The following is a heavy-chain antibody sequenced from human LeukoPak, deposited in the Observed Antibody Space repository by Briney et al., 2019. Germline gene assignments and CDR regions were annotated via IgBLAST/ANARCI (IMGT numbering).Heavy chain of an antibody. CDR2: IYHSGST. CDR1: GGSISSGGYS. CDR3: ARGDYDYVWGSYRSNALDI. D-gene: IGHD3-16*02. V-gene: IGHV4-30-2*01. J-gene: IGHJ3*02. Sequence: SETLSLTCAVSGGSISSGGYSWSWIRQPPGKGLEWIGYIYHSGSTYYNPSLKSRVTISVDRSKNQFSLKLSSVTAADTAVYYCARGDYDYVWGSYRSNALDIWGQGTMVTVSS.